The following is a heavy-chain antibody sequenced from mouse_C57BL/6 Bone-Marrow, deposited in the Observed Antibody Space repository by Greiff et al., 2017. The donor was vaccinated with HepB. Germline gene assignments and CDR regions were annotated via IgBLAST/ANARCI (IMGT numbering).Heavy chain of an antibody. Sequence: EVQLQESEGGLVQPGRSMKLSCTASGFTFSDYYMAWVRQVPEKGLEWVANINYDGSSTYYLDSLKSRFIISRDNAKNILYLQMSSLKSEDTATYYCARDGNYYGSSYGFDYWGQGTTLTVSS. J-gene: IGHJ2*01. D-gene: IGHD1-1*01. V-gene: IGHV5-16*01. CDR1: GFTFSDYY. CDR3: ARDGNYYGSSYGFDY. CDR2: INYDGSST.